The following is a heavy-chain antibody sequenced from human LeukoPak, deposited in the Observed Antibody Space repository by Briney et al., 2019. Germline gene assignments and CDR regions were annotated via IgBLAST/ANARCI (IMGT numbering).Heavy chain of an antibody. Sequence: PSEALFLPRTVSGGSLRTGGSYLALIRQPPGKGPEGDWSIYIDGITHYNPSLQSRVTLSIDTSKNHFSLRLTSVTAADTAVFYCARLFTRAWEYRYGMDVWGQGTAVTVSS. CDR2: IYIDGIT. CDR3: ARLFTRAWEYRYGMDV. D-gene: IGHD1-26*01. CDR1: GGSLRTGGSY. V-gene: IGHV4-39*02. J-gene: IGHJ6*02.